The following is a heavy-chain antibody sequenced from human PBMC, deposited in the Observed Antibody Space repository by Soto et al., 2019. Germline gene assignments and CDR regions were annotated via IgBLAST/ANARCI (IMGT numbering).Heavy chain of an antibody. J-gene: IGHJ6*02. Sequence: GESLKISCKGSGYSFTSYWIGWVRQMPGKGLEWMGIIYPGDSDTRYSPSFQGQVTISADKSISTAYLQWSSLKASDTAMYYCAREYRSWYWPYYYYYGMDVWGQGTTVTVYS. V-gene: IGHV5-51*01. CDR1: GYSFTSYW. CDR2: IYPGDSDT. CDR3: AREYRSWYWPYYYYYGMDV. D-gene: IGHD6-6*01.